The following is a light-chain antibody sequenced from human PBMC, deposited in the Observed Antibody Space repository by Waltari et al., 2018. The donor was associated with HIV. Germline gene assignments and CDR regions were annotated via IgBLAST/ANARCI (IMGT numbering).Light chain of an antibody. CDR2: SAS. Sequence: DIQLTQSPAFLSASVGDRVTITCRASQGIKNYLAWYQQKPGKAPNLLIYSASTLQSGVPSRFSGSGSGTEVTLTINSLQPEDFATYWCQQLDPYPITFGQGTRLEIK. J-gene: IGKJ5*01. V-gene: IGKV1-9*01. CDR1: QGIKNY. CDR3: QQLDPYPIT.